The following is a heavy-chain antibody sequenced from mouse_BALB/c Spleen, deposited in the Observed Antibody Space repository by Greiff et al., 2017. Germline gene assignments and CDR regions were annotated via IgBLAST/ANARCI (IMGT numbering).Heavy chain of an antibody. D-gene: IGHD1-2*01. CDR2: INPYNGDT. V-gene: IGHV1-20*02. CDR1: GYSFTGYF. CDR3: ARSRHYYGFFDY. J-gene: IGHJ2*01. Sequence: EVKLQESGPALVKPGASVKISCKASGYSFTGYFMNWVMQSHGKSLEWIGRINPYNGDTFYNQKFKGKATLTVDKSSSTAHMELRSLASEDSAVYYCARSRHYYGFFDYWGQGTTLTVSS.